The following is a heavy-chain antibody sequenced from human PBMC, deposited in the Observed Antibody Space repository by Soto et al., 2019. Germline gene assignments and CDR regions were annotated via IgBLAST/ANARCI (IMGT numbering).Heavy chain of an antibody. V-gene: IGHV6-1*01. CDR1: GDSVSSNISA. CDR3: ARGDKLGYWYFDL. Sequence: QTLSLTCAISGDSVSSNISAWNLIMQSPSRGLEWLGRTYYRSKWYNDYAVSVKSRITINPDTSKNQFSLQLNSVTPDDTAVYYCARGDKLGYWYFDLCGRGTLVTFSS. D-gene: IGHD7-27*01. J-gene: IGHJ2*01. CDR2: TYYRSKWYN.